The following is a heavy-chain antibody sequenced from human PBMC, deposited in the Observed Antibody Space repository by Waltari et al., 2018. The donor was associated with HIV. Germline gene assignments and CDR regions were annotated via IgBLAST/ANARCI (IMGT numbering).Heavy chain of an antibody. CDR3: ARVFRGTVNYFDSRLGH. Sequence: QVQLVQSGAEVKKPGASVKVSCKASGYTFSDYYMHWVRQAPGQGLEWMGGINPNIGGTRYAEKFQGRVTMTRDTSISTAYMELSRLRFDDTAVYYCARVFRGTVNYFDSRLGHWGQGTLVTVSS. CDR1: GYTFSDYY. D-gene: IGHD3-22*01. V-gene: IGHV1-2*02. J-gene: IGHJ5*02. CDR2: INPNIGGT.